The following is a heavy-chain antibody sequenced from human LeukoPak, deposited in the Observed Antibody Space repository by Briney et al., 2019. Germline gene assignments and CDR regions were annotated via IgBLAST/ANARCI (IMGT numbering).Heavy chain of an antibody. CDR2: ISSDGDGT. J-gene: IGHJ4*02. V-gene: IGHV3-23*01. CDR3: AKRGNYYEFDY. Sequence: PGGSLRLSCAASGITFRNNAMSWVRQAPGKGLEWVSIISSDGDGTYYADSVKGRFTISRDNSKNTLYLQMNSLRAEDTAVYYCAKRGNYYEFDYWGQGTLVSVSS. D-gene: IGHD3-22*01. CDR1: GITFRNNA.